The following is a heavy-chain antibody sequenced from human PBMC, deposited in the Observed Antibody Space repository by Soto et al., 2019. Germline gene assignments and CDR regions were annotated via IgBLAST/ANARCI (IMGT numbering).Heavy chain of an antibody. V-gene: IGHV3-23*01. CDR1: GFTFSSYA. CDR3: AKGGYYGSGSYYGDAFDI. Sequence: PGGSLRLSCAASGFTFSSYAMVWVRQAPGKGLEWVSDITGSGGSTYYADSVKGRFTISRDNSKNTLYLQMNSLRAEDTAVYYCAKGGYYGSGSYYGDAFDIWGQGTMVTVSS. CDR2: ITGSGGST. D-gene: IGHD3-10*01. J-gene: IGHJ3*02.